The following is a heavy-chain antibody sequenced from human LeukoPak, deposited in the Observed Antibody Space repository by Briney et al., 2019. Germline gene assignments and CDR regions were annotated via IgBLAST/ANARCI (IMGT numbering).Heavy chain of an antibody. J-gene: IGHJ3*01. CDR1: GYTFTGYY. CDR3: TRDPSIFGGPGTFDL. V-gene: IGHV1-46*01. D-gene: IGHD3-16*01. Sequence: ASVKVSCKASGYTFTGYYMHWVRQAAGQGLEGRGVINPSTGKTNYVENLRGRVTMTRDTSTTTVYLELSSLRSEDTAVYYCTRDPSIFGGPGTFDLWGQGTMVTVSS. CDR2: INPSTGKT.